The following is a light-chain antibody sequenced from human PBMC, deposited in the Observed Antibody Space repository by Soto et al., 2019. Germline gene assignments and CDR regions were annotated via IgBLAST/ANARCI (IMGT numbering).Light chain of an antibody. J-gene: IGLJ2*01. CDR1: SSDVGGYKY. Sequence: QSALTQPASVSGSPGQSITISCTGTSSDVGGYKYVSWYQQHPGKAPKLMIYDVSNRPSGVSNRFSASKSGNTASLTISGLQAEDEADYYCSSYGGSNTVVFGGGTKVTVL. CDR3: SSYGGSNTVV. V-gene: IGLV2-14*01. CDR2: DVS.